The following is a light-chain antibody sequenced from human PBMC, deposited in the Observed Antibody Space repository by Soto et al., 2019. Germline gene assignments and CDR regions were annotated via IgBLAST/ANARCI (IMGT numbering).Light chain of an antibody. Sequence: EVVLTQSPGTVSLSPGERATLSCRASQSVTSNYLAWYQQKPGQAPRLLIYAASSRATGIPDRFSGSGSGTDCTISISRLEPEDFAVYYCHQYGSSITWTFGQGTKVEIK. V-gene: IGKV3-20*01. CDR2: AAS. J-gene: IGKJ1*01. CDR3: HQYGSSITWT. CDR1: QSVTSNY.